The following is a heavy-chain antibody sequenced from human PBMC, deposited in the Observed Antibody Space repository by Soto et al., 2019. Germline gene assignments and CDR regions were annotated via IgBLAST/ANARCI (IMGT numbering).Heavy chain of an antibody. D-gene: IGHD1-26*01. V-gene: IGHV3-30-3*01. CDR1: GLIFSRYA. J-gene: IGHJ4*02. Sequence: QVQLVESGGGVVQPGRSLRLSCAASGLIFSRYAMHWVRQAPGKGVEWGAVKTYDGSNKYYTDSVKGRFTISRDNSKNTLYLQMNSLRAEDTAVYYCARAGGLLVDYWGQGTLVTVSS. CDR3: ARAGGLLVDY. CDR2: KTYDGSNK.